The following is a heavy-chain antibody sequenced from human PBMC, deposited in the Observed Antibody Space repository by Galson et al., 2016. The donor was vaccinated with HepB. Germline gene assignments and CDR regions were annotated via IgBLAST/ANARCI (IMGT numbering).Heavy chain of an antibody. V-gene: IGHV1-46*01. Sequence: SVKVSCKASGYTFTSYFVHWVRQAPGQGLEWMGIVHPSGGSTNYAQQFQGRVTMTRDTSTSTVYMELSSLRSEDTAVYYCARGPSLWYFDLWGRGTLATVSS. CDR3: ARGPSLWYFDL. J-gene: IGHJ2*01. CDR2: VHPSGGST. D-gene: IGHD6-25*01. CDR1: GYTFTSYF.